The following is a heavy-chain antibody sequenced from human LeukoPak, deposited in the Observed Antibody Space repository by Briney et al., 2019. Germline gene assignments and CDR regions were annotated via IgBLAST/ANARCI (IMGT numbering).Heavy chain of an antibody. J-gene: IGHJ4*02. CDR3: AREVRGGYCSSTSCYTS. CDR2: ISSSSSYI. D-gene: IGHD2-2*02. Sequence: GGSLRLSCAASRFTFSSYSMNWIRQAPGKGLELVSSISSSSSYIYYADSVKGRFTISRDNAKNSLYLQMNSLRAEDTAVYYCAREVRGGYCSSTSCYTSWGQGTLVTVSS. CDR1: RFTFSSYS. V-gene: IGHV3-21*01.